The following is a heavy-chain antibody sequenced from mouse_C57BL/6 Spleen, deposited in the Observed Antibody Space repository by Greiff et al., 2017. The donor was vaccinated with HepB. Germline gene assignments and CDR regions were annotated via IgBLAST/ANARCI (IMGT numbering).Heavy chain of an antibody. CDR1: GFTFSSYA. CDR3: ARVYDGSAWFAY. V-gene: IGHV5-4*03. Sequence: EVKLVESGGGLVKPGGSLKLSCAASGFTFSSYAMSWVRQTPEKRLEWVATISDGGSYTYYPDNVKGRFTISRDNAKNNLYLQMSHLKSEDTAMYYCARVYDGSAWFAYWGQGTLVTVSA. J-gene: IGHJ3*01. CDR2: ISDGGSYT. D-gene: IGHD2-3*01.